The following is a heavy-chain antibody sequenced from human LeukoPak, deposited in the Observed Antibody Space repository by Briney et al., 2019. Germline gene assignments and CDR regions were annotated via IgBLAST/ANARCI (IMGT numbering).Heavy chain of an antibody. Sequence: ASVKVSCKASGYTFTSYAMHWVRQAPGQRLEWMGWINAGNGNTKYSQKFQGRVTITRDTSASTAYMELSSLRSEDTAVYYCARATRVSYGMDVWGKGTTDTVSS. D-gene: IGHD3-10*01. J-gene: IGHJ6*04. CDR3: ARATRVSYGMDV. CDR2: INAGNGNT. V-gene: IGHV1-3*01. CDR1: GYTFTSYA.